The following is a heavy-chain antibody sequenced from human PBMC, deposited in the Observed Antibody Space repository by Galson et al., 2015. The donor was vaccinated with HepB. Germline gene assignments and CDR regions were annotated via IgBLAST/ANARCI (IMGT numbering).Heavy chain of an antibody. V-gene: IGHV2-5*02. D-gene: IGHD2-21*01. CDR1: GVSLCTSSLG. Sequence: PALVRPTQTLTLTCTFSGVSLCTSSLGVGWIRQPPGKALEWLALSYWDDDKGYSPSPKSRVTITKDPSKNQVVLTMTNMDPVDSATSYCARSIGHGGGDAGFVFDIWGQGTMVTVSS. J-gene: IGHJ3*02. CDR2: SYWDDDK. CDR3: ARSIGHGGGDAGFVFDI.